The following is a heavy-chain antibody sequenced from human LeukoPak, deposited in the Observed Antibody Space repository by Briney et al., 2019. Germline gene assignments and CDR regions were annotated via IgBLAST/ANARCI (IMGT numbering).Heavy chain of an antibody. J-gene: IGHJ6*03. Sequence: GGSLRLSCAASGFTFSSYGMHWVRHAPGKGLEWVAFIRYDGSNKYYADSVKGRFTISRDNSKNTLYLQMNRLRAEDTAVYYCAKDGKKVTLTMIAVITYSGYMDVWGKGTTVTFSS. CDR2: IRYDGSNK. CDR3: AKDGKKVTLTMIAVITYSGYMDV. V-gene: IGHV3-30*02. CDR1: GFTFSSYG. D-gene: IGHD3-22*01.